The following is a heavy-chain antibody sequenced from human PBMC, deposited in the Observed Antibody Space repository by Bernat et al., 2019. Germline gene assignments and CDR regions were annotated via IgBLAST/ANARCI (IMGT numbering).Heavy chain of an antibody. V-gene: IGHV3-30*18. CDR2: ISYDGSNK. CDR3: AKSTAAAPRGSFDY. D-gene: IGHD6-13*01. Sequence: QVQLVESGGGVVQPGRSLRLSCAASGFTFSSYGMHWVRQAPGKGLEWVAVISYDGSNKYYADSVKGRFTISRDNSKNTLYLQMNSLRAEDTAVYYCAKSTAAAPRGSFDYWGQGTLVTVSS. J-gene: IGHJ4*02. CDR1: GFTFSSYG.